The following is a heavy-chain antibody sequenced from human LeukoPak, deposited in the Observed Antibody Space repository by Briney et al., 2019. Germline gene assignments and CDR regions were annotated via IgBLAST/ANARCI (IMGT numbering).Heavy chain of an antibody. V-gene: IGHV1-18*01. CDR1: GYSFTSYG. Sequence: ASVKVSCKASGYSFTSYGISWVRQAPGQGLEWVGWSNPYNGNTNYGQKFRDRVSMTTDTSTYTAFMELMSLTSDDTAVYYCARTAVVVVPLFDYWGQRTLVTVSS. J-gene: IGHJ4*02. CDR3: ARTAVVVVPLFDY. CDR2: SNPYNGNT. D-gene: IGHD2-15*01.